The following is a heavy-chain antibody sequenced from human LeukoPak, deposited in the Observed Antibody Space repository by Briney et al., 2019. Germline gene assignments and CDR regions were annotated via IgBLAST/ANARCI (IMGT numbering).Heavy chain of an antibody. CDR2: ISSDGSKT. D-gene: IGHD3-10*01. CDR3: ARDPTYWYDSGSSGPHYFDY. V-gene: IGHV3-30*01. Sequence: PGGPLRLSRAASGFIFSNYAMQWVRHAPGERLEWGALISSDGSKTYNADCVKGRFSISRDNSKNTLYLQLNSLRAEDTSVYYCARDPTYWYDSGSSGPHYFDYWGQGTLVTVSS. J-gene: IGHJ4*02. CDR1: GFIFSNYA.